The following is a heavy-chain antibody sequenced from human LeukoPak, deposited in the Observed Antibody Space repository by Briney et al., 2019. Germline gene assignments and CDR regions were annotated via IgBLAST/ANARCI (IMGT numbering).Heavy chain of an antibody. J-gene: IGHJ4*02. Sequence: GGSLRLSCAASGLTFNTYWMHWVRQAPGKGLVWLSRISPDGSGTSYADSVKGRFTISRDNAKNSLYLQMNSLRDEDTAVYYCARYGYSSGWYPFDFWGQGTLVTVSS. CDR3: ARYGYSSGWYPFDF. CDR2: ISPDGSGT. V-gene: IGHV3-74*01. D-gene: IGHD6-19*01. CDR1: GLTFNTYW.